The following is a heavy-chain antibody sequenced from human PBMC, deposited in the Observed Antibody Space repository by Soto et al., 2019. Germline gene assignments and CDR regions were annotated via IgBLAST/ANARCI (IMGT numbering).Heavy chain of an antibody. Sequence: ASVKVSCKASGGTFSSYAISWVRQAPGQGLEWMGGIIPIFGTANYAQKFQGRVTITADESTSTAYMELSSLRSEDTAVYYCARGSELNIAAECGYWGQGTLVTVSS. CDR2: IIPIFGTA. CDR3: ARGSELNIAAECGY. D-gene: IGHD6-13*01. V-gene: IGHV1-69*13. J-gene: IGHJ4*02. CDR1: GGTFSSYA.